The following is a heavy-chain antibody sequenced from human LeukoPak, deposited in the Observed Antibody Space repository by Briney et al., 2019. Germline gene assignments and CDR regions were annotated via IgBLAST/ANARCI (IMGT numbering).Heavy chain of an antibody. CDR3: ARVVVVVAATWFDP. J-gene: IGHJ5*02. D-gene: IGHD2-15*01. CDR2: IKQDGSEK. Sequence: GGSLRLSCAASGFTFSSYWMSWVRQAPGKGLEWVANIKQDGSEKYYVDSVKGRLTISRDNAKNSLYLQMNSLRAEDTAVYYCARVVVVVAATWFDPWGQGTLVTVSS. V-gene: IGHV3-7*03. CDR1: GFTFSSYW.